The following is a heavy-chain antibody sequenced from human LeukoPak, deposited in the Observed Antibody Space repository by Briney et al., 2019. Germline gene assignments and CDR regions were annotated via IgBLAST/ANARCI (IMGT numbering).Heavy chain of an antibody. CDR3: ARSAIDAFDI. CDR2: IYNSGST. D-gene: IGHD6-25*01. V-gene: IGHV4-59*08. J-gene: IGHJ3*02. CDR1: GGSISSYS. Sequence: SETLSLTWTVAGGSISSYSWSWIRQLPGNGLECIGYIYNSGSTNYNPSLKSRVSISVDTSKNQFSLKLGSVTAADTAVYYCARSAIDAFDIWGQGTMVTVSS.